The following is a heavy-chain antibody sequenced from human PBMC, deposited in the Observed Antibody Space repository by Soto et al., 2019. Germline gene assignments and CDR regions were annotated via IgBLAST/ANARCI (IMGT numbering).Heavy chain of an antibody. CDR3: AKDLSEVLVPAAMPVKYYYYYYMDV. CDR1: GFTFSSYA. CDR2: ISGSGGST. V-gene: IGHV3-23*01. D-gene: IGHD2-2*01. J-gene: IGHJ6*03. Sequence: GGSLRLSCAASGFTFSSYAMSWVRQAPGKGLEWVSAISGSGGSTYYADSVKGRFTISRDNSKNTLYLQMNSLRAEDTAVYYCAKDLSEVLVPAAMPVKYYYYYYMDVWGKGTTVTVSS.